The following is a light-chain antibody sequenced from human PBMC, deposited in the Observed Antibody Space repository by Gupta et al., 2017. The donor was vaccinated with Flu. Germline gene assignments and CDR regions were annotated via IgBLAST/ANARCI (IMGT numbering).Light chain of an antibody. J-gene: IGKJ1*01. CDR2: GAS. CDR3: HQYVDSPG. CDR1: QTVSGFY. Sequence: EIVLTQPPGTLSLSPGEGATLSCRASQTVSGFYLAWYQQKPGQAPRPLIYGASNRATGIPDRFGGSGSGTDFTLTISRLEPEDFAVYYCHQYVDSPGFGQGTKVEIK. V-gene: IGKV3-20*01.